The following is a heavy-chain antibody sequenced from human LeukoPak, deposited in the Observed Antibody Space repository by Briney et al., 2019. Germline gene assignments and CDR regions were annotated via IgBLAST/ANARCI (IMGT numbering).Heavy chain of an antibody. Sequence: GGSLRLSCAASGFTFSSYSMNWVRQARGKGLEWVSSISSSSSYIYYADSVKGRFTISRDNAKNSLYLQMNSLRAEDTAVYYCARVGITGTDYWGQGTLVTVSS. J-gene: IGHJ4*02. D-gene: IGHD1-20*01. CDR3: ARVGITGTDY. CDR2: ISSSSSYI. CDR1: GFTFSSYS. V-gene: IGHV3-21*01.